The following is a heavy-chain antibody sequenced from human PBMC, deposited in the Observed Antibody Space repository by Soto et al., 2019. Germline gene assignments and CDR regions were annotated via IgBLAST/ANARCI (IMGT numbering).Heavy chain of an antibody. D-gene: IGHD3-16*01. Sequence: PGGSLRLSCAASGFTFSSYGMHWVRQAPGKGLEWVAVISYDGSNKYYADSVKGRFTISRDNAKNSLYLQMNSLRAEDTAVYYCARSYVSNWFDPWGQGTLVTVSS. J-gene: IGHJ5*02. V-gene: IGHV3-30*03. CDR3: ARSYVSNWFDP. CDR1: GFTFSSYG. CDR2: ISYDGSNK.